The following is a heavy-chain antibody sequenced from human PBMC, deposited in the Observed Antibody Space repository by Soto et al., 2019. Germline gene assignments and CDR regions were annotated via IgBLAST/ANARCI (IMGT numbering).Heavy chain of an antibody. D-gene: IGHD5-12*01. CDR2: IRSKAYGGTT. Sequence: GGSLRLSCTASGFTFGDYAMSWFRQAPGKGLEWVGFIRSKAYGGTTEYAASVKGRFTISRDDSKSIAYLQMNSLKTEDTAVYYCTRDMNRDYAYYYYYYGMDVWGQGTTVTVSS. CDR3: TRDMNRDYAYYYYYYGMDV. CDR1: GFTFGDYA. J-gene: IGHJ6*02. V-gene: IGHV3-49*03.